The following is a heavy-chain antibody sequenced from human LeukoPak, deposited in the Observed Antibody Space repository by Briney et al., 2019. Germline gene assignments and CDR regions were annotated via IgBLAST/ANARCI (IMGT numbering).Heavy chain of an antibody. J-gene: IGHJ4*02. V-gene: IGHV4-59*11. CDR3: ARGISNRRTPYDY. Sequence: SETLSLTCTVSGGFISSHYWSWIRQPPGKGLEWIGYIYYSGSTNYNPSLKSRVTISVDTSKNQFSLKLSSVTAADTAVYYCARGISNRRTPYDYWGQGTLVTVSS. CDR2: IYYSGST. D-gene: IGHD4-11*01. CDR1: GGFISSHY.